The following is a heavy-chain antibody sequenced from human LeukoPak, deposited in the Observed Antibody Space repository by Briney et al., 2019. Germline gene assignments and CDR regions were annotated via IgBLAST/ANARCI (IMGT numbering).Heavy chain of an antibody. CDR1: GGSISSSAYH. CDR3: ARDGGRLGATFN. D-gene: IGHD1-26*01. V-gene: IGHV4-39*02. Sequence: SETLSLTCTVSGGSISSSAYHWGWIRQPPGKGLEWIGSIPNSGSTYYNPSLKSRVTISVRTSKNQFSLKLSSVTAADTAVYYCARDGGRLGATFNWGQGTLVTVSS. J-gene: IGHJ4*02. CDR2: IPNSGST.